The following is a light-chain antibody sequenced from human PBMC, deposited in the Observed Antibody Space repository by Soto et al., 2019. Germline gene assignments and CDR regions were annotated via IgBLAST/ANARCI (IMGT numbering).Light chain of an antibody. J-gene: IGLJ3*02. V-gene: IGLV1-51*02. CDR2: ENN. CDR1: SSNIGNNY. Sequence: QAVVTQPPSVSAAPGQKVTISCSGSSSNIGNNYVSWYQQLPGTAPELLIYENNKRPSGIPDRFSGSKSGTSATLGITGLQTGDDADYYCGTWDSSLSAWVFGGGTKLTVL. CDR3: GTWDSSLSAWV.